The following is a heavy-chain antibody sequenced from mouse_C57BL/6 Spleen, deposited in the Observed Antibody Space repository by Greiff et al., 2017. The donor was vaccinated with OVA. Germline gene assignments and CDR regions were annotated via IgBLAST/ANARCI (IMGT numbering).Heavy chain of an antibody. CDR3: ASSLGGYFDY. J-gene: IGHJ2*01. CDR2: IRNKANGYTT. CDR1: GFTFTDYY. V-gene: IGHV7-3*01. Sequence: EVHLVESGGGLVQPGGSLSLSCAASGFTFTDYYMSWVRQPPGKALEWLGFIRNKANGYTTEYSASVKGRFTISRDNSQSILYLQMNALRAEDSATYYCASSLGGYFDYWGQGTTLTVSS. D-gene: IGHD4-1*01.